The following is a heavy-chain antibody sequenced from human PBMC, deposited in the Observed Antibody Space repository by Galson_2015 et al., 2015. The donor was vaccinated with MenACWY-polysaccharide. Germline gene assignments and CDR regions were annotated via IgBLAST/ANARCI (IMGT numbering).Heavy chain of an antibody. Sequence: ETLSLTCTVSGGSMTNLYWSWLRQSPGRGLEWIGFIYFSGSTTYNPSFASRVIISVDTSNNQFSLRLSSVTAADTAVYYCASISGAYPRVALDVWGQGTLVTVSS. D-gene: IGHD7-27*01. CDR2: IYFSGST. V-gene: IGHV4-59*11. CDR3: ASISGAYPRVALDV. CDR1: GGSMTNLY. J-gene: IGHJ3*01.